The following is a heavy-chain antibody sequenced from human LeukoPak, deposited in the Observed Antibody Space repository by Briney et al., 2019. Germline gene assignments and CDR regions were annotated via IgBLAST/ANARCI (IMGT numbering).Heavy chain of an antibody. J-gene: IGHJ3*02. CDR2: IIPIFGRA. D-gene: IGHD5-24*01. CDR1: GGTFSSYG. CDR3: VRDGWLQLHAFDI. V-gene: IGHV1-69*13. Sequence: SVKVSCKASGGTFSSYGISWVRQAPGQGLEWMGGIIPIFGRAKYAQKFQGRVTITADESTSTAYMEVNSLRSEDTAVYYCVRDGWLQLHAFDIWGEGTMVTVSS.